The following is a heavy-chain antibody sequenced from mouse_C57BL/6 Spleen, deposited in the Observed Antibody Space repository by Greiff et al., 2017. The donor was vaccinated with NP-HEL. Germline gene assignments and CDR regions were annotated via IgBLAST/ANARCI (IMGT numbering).Heavy chain of an antibody. V-gene: IGHV1-9*01. CDR3: AKTTVVATRAWFAY. Sequence: VQVVESGAELMKPGASVKLSCKATGYTFTGYWIEWVKQRPGHGLEWIGEILPGSGSTNYNEKFKGKATFTADTSSNTAYMQLSSLTTEDSAVYYCAKTTVVATRAWFAYWGQGTLVTVSA. CDR1: GYTFTGYW. J-gene: IGHJ3*01. D-gene: IGHD1-1*01. CDR2: ILPGSGST.